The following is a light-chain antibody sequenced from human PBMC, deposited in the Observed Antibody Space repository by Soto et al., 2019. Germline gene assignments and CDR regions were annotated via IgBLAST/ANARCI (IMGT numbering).Light chain of an antibody. V-gene: IGLV2-11*01. CDR2: DVS. CDR3: CSYAGSYSLI. CDR1: SSDVGAYNY. J-gene: IGLJ2*01. Sequence: QSALTQPHSVSGSPGQSVTISCTGTSSDVGAYNYVSWYQQHPGKAPKVMIHDVSKRPSGVPDRFSGSKSGNTASLTISGLQAEDEADYYCCSYAGSYSLIFGGGTKLTVL.